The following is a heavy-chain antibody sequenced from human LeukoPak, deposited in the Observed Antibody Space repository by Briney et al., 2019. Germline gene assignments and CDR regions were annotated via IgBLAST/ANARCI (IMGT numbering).Heavy chain of an antibody. CDR1: GFTVSSNY. CDR3: ARGHNSRAGVTDCCPLDL. V-gene: IGHV3-66*01. J-gene: IGHJ5*02. CDR2: MYSSGIT. D-gene: IGHD2-21*02. Sequence: QPGGSLRLSCAASGFTVSSNYITWVRRAPGKGLEWVSLMYSSGITYYADSAEGRFTISRDTSKNTAFLQMNSLRAEDTTTYYCARGHNSRAGVTDCCPLDLWGQGTLVIVSS.